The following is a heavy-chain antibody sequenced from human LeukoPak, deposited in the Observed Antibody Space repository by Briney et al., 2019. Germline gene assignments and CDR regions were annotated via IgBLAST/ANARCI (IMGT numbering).Heavy chain of an antibody. V-gene: IGHV3-23*01. Sequence: PGGSLRLSCAASGFTFSSYRMNWVRQAPGKGLEWVSAISGSGGSTYYADSVKGRFTISRDNSKNTLYLQMNSMRAEDTAVYYCAKDPYYYDSSGYRYFDYWGQGTLVTVSS. CDR3: AKDPYYYDSSGYRYFDY. J-gene: IGHJ4*02. CDR2: ISGSGGST. D-gene: IGHD3-22*01. CDR1: GFTFSSYR.